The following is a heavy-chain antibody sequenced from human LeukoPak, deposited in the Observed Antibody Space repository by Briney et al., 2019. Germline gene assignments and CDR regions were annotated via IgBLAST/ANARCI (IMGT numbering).Heavy chain of an antibody. D-gene: IGHD1-14*01. CDR1: GFTFSNYN. CDR2: INSRSTYI. V-gene: IGHV3-21*01. J-gene: IGHJ5*01. CDR3: ARDETNGFDS. Sequence: PGGSLRLSCGASGFTFSNYNMNWFRQAPGEGLEWVSSINSRSTYIFYADSVMGRFTISRDNAKNSLFLQMNSLRAEDTAVYYCARDETNGFDSWGQGTLVTVSS.